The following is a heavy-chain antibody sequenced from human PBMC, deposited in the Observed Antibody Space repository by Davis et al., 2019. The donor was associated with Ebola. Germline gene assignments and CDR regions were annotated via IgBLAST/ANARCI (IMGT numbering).Heavy chain of an antibody. J-gene: IGHJ5*02. CDR3: ARGGQGVGAGRWLDP. CDR2: IYYSGRA. Sequence: SETLSLTCTVPGDSISGYYWRWIRQPPGKGLEWIGYIYYSGRAEYNPPLQSRVTISVDTSENRFSLKLTSVTPADTAVYYCARGGQGVGAGRWLDPWSQGTLVTVSS. CDR1: GDSISGYY. V-gene: IGHV4-59*01. D-gene: IGHD2-15*01.